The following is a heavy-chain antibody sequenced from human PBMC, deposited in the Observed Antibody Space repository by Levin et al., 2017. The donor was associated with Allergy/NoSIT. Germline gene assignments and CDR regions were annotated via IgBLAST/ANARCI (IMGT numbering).Heavy chain of an antibody. Sequence: PSETLSLTCTVSGGSISSYYWSWIRQPPGKGLEWIGYMYNRGSTNYNPSLTSRVPLSVDTSKNQISLNLRSVTAAGTAVYFCATRPPSRQFLGVVDYWGQGTLVTVSS. CDR1: GGSISSYY. J-gene: IGHJ4*02. CDR2: MYNRGST. V-gene: IGHV4-59*08. CDR3: ATRPPSRQFLGVVDY. D-gene: IGHD3-3*01.